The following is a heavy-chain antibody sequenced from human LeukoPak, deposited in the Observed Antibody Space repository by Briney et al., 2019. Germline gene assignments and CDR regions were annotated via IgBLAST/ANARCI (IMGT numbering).Heavy chain of an antibody. CDR1: GYTFTAYY. V-gene: IGHV1-2*02. Sequence: GASVKVSCKASGYTFTAYYIHWMRQAPGQGLDWMGWINPNSGGTTYAQNFQGRVTMTRDTSISTAYMELSRLTSDDTALYYCARGIGYCSGGSCYSWGQGTLVTVSS. J-gene: IGHJ4*02. CDR2: INPNSGGT. CDR3: ARGIGYCSGGSCYS. D-gene: IGHD2-15*01.